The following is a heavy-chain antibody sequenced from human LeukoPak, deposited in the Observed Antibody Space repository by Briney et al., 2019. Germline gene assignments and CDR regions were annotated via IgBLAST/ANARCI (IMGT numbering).Heavy chain of an antibody. Sequence: PGGSLRLSCTASGFAFSVYAMSWLRQPPGNGLEWVSTINANSGTTSYAASVRGRFTISRDNSKNTLYLQLNTLRADDTATYYCAKPISGGLAVTADWFHPWGQGTLVVVSS. CDR1: GFAFSVYA. CDR3: AKPISGGLAVTADWFHP. CDR2: INANSGTT. V-gene: IGHV3-23*01. J-gene: IGHJ5*01. D-gene: IGHD6-19*01.